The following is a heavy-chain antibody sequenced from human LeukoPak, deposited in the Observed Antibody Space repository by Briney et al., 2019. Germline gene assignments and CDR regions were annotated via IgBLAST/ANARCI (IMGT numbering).Heavy chain of an antibody. Sequence: SETLSLTCTVSGVSISSYYWSWIRQPAGKGLEWIGRIYTSGSTNYNPSLKSRVTISVDTSKNQFSLKLSSVTAADTAVYYCARHTVVAATRRGNYYYYMDIWGKGTTVTVSS. D-gene: IGHD2-15*01. J-gene: IGHJ6*03. CDR2: IYTSGST. CDR3: ARHTVVAATRRGNYYYYMDI. CDR1: GVSISSYY. V-gene: IGHV4-4*07.